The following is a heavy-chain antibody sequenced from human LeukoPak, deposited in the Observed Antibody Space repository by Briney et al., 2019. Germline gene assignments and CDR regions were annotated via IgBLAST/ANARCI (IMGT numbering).Heavy chain of an antibody. V-gene: IGHV3-23*01. CDR2: ISGSGDIT. D-gene: IGHD4-11*01. CDR1: GVTFSSYS. J-gene: IGHJ4*02. CDR3: AKGPTVTSGHFDY. Sequence: PGGSLRLSCAASGVTFSSYSMNWVRQAPGKGLEWVASISGSGDITYYADSVRGRFTVSRDKSINTLYLHMNSLRAEDTAVYYCAKGPTVTSGHFDYWGQGTLVTVSS.